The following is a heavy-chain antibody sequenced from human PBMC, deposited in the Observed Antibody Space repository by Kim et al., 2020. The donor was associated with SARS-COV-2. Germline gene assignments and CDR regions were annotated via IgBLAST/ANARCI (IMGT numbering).Heavy chain of an antibody. V-gene: IGHV1-69*13. D-gene: IGHD2-2*01. J-gene: IGHJ4*02. CDR2: IIPIFGTA. CDR1: GGTFSSYA. Sequence: SVKVSCKASGGTFSSYAISWVRQAPGQGLEWMGGIIPIFGTANYAQKFQGRVTITADESTSTAYMELSSLRSEDTAVYYCARVSGYCSSTSCLDYWGQGTLVTVSS. CDR3: ARVSGYCSSTSCLDY.